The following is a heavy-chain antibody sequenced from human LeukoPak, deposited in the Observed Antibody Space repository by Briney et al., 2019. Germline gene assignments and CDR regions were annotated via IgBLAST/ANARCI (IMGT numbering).Heavy chain of an antibody. CDR2: IYYSGNT. J-gene: IGHJ3*02. V-gene: IGHV4-59*01. Sequence: SETLSLTCTVSGGSISSYYWSWIRQPPGKGLEGIGYIYYSGNTNYNPSLKSRVTISVDTSKNQFSLRLSSVTAADTAVYYCARSYCGGGSCGAFDIWGQGTMVTVSS. CDR3: ARSYCGGGSCGAFDI. CDR1: GGSISSYY. D-gene: IGHD2-15*01.